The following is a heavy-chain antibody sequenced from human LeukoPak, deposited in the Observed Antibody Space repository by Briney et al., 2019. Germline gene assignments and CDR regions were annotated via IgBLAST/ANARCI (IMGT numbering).Heavy chain of an antibody. Sequence: SETLSLTCTVSGGSISSSSYYWGWIRQPPGKGLEWIGSIYYSGSTYYNPSLKSRVTISVDTSKNQFSLKLSSVTAADTAVYHCARRRNYFDYWGQGTLVTVSS. J-gene: IGHJ4*02. V-gene: IGHV4-39*01. CDR1: GGSISSSSYY. CDR2: IYYSGST. CDR3: ARRRNYFDY.